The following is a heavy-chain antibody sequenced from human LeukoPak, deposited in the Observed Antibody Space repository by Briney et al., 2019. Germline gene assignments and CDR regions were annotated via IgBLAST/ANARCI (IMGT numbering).Heavy chain of an antibody. Sequence: GGSLRLSCAASRFTFSDYYMVWIRPAPGKGLEWISYISNSGNYANYADSVKGRFTISRDNAKNSLSLQMNSLRPDDTAVYYCARADRTSWFDYWGQGILVTVSS. D-gene: IGHD2-2*01. CDR1: RFTFSDYY. CDR2: ISNSGNYA. V-gene: IGHV3-11*05. CDR3: ARADRTSWFDY. J-gene: IGHJ4*02.